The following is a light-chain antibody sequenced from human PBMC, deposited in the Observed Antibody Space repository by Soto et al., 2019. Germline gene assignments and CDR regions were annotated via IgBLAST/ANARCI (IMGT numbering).Light chain of an antibody. V-gene: IGKV3-20*01. CDR3: QQYGSSPLYT. J-gene: IGKJ2*01. CDR2: GAS. Sequence: EIVLTQSPGTLSLSPGERATLSCRASQSVSSSYLGWYQQKPGQAPRLLIYGASNRATGIPDRFSGSGSGTDFTLTISRLEPGDFAVYYCQQYGSSPLYTFGQGTKLEIK. CDR1: QSVSSSY.